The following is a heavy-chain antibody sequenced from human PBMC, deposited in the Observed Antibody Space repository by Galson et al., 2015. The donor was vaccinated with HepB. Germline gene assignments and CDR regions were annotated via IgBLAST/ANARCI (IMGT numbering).Heavy chain of an antibody. CDR2: IYYSGDA. Sequence: ETLSLTCTVSNGSISPYYWSWIRQPPGKGLEWIGSIYYSGDASYNPSLKGRVTVSMDTSKSQLSLRVSSVTAADTAVYYCARPSLIRELRTGYHFFFGSWGQGRLVTVSS. CDR1: NGSISPYY. CDR3: ARPSLIRELRTGYHFFFGS. D-gene: IGHD3/OR15-3a*01. V-gene: IGHV4-59*08. J-gene: IGHJ4*02.